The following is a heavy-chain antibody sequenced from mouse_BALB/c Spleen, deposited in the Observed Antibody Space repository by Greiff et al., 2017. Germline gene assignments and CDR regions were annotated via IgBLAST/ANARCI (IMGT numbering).Heavy chain of an antibody. V-gene: IGHV5-12-2*01. CDR2: ISNGGGST. CDR3: ARRATNYYAMDY. D-gene: IGHD1-1*01. J-gene: IGHJ4*01. Sequence: EVKLVESGGGLVQPGGSLKLSCAASGFTFSSYTMSWVRQTPEKRLEWVAYISNGGGSTYYPDTVKGRFTISRDNAKNTLYLQMSSLKSEDTAMYYCARRATNYYAMDYWGQGTSVTVSS. CDR1: GFTFSSYT.